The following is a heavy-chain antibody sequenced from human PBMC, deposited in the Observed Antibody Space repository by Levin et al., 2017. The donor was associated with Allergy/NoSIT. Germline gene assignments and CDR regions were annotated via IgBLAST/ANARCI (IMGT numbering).Heavy chain of an antibody. V-gene: IGHV5-51*01. CDR1: GYSFTSYW. CDR2: IYPGDSDT. Sequence: GGSLRLSCKGSGYSFTSYWIGWVRQMPGKGLEWMGIIYPGDSDTRYSPSFQGQVTISADKSISTAYLQWSSLKASDTAMYYCASTSTITFGGVILSSWGQGTMVTVSS. CDR3: ASTSTITFGGVILSS. J-gene: IGHJ3*01. D-gene: IGHD3-16*01.